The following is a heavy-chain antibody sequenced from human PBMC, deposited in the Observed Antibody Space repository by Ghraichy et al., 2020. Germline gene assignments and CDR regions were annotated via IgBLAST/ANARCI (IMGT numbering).Heavy chain of an antibody. CDR3: ARPGGYCSSTSCYNWFDP. Sequence: SQTLSLTCTVSGGSINSSSYYWGRIRQPPGKGLEWIGSIYYSGSTYYNPSLKSRVTISVDTSKNQFSLKLSSVTAADTDVYYCARPGGYCSSTSCYNWFDPLGQGTLVTVSP. J-gene: IGHJ5*02. CDR1: GGSINSSSYY. CDR2: IYYSGST. D-gene: IGHD2-2*01. V-gene: IGHV4-39*01.